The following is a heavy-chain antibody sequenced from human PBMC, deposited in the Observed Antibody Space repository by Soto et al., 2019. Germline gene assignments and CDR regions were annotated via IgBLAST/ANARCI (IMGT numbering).Heavy chain of an antibody. CDR1: AYTFTNYG. J-gene: IGHJ4*02. D-gene: IGHD6-25*01. CDR2: ISAYNGNI. V-gene: IGHV1-18*01. Sequence: QVQLVQSGGEVKKPGASVKVSCKASAYTFTNYGISWVRQAPGQGLEWMGWISAYNGNINYAQKFQGRVTMTTDTSTSSAYMEVRSLRSDDTAVYYCARSASGWKLSEFDSWGQGTLVTVSS. CDR3: ARSASGWKLSEFDS.